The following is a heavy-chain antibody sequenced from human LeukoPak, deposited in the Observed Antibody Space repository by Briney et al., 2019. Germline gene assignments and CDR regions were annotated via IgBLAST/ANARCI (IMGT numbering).Heavy chain of an antibody. CDR1: GFIFSNYG. V-gene: IGHV3-30*18. Sequence: GGSLRLSCAVSGFIFSNYGMHWVRQAPGKGMEWVAVISYGGTNKYYADSVKGRFTISRDNSKNTLYLQMSSLRAEDTAAYYCAKGSYYDQVEESDYWGQGTLVTVSS. CDR3: AKGSYYDQVEESDY. CDR2: ISYGGTNK. D-gene: IGHD3-16*01. J-gene: IGHJ4*02.